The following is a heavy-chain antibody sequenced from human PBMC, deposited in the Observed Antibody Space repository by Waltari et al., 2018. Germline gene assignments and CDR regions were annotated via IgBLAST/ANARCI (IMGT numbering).Heavy chain of an antibody. J-gene: IGHJ4*02. D-gene: IGHD2-21*02. CDR2: IKQDGSEK. Sequence: EVQLVESGGGLVQPGGSLSLSCAASGFTFSSYWMSWVRQAPGKGLEWVANIKQDGSEKYYVDSVKGRFTISRDNAKNSLYLQMNSLRAEDTAVYYCARLVCVGGDCYSAAFDYWGQGTLVTVSS. V-gene: IGHV3-7*03. CDR3: ARLVCVGGDCYSAAFDY. CDR1: GFTFSSYW.